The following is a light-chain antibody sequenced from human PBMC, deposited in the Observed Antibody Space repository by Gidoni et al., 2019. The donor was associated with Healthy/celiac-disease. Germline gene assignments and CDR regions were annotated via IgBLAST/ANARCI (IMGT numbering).Light chain of an antibody. V-gene: IGKV3-15*01. J-gene: IGKJ2*01. CDR1: QSVSSN. Sequence: IVITHSPATLSVSPGERATLSCRASQSVSSNLAWYQQKPGQAPRLLIYGASTRATGIPARFSGSGSGTEFTLTISSLQSEDFAVYYCQQYNNWPPYTFXQXTKLEIK. CDR3: QQYNNWPPYT. CDR2: GAS.